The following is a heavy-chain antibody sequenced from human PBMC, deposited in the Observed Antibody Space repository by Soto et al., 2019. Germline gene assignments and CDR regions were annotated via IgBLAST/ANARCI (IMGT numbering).Heavy chain of an antibody. CDR1: GGSISSYY. CDR3: ARMVVVVPAAMRLDNWFDP. D-gene: IGHD2-2*01. CDR2: IYYSGST. Sequence: SETLSLTCTVSGGSISSYYWSWIRQPPGKGLEWIGYIYYSGSTNYNPSLKSRVTISVDTSKNQFSLKLSSVTAADTAVYYCARMVVVVPAAMRLDNWFDPWGQGTLVTVSS. J-gene: IGHJ5*02. V-gene: IGHV4-59*01.